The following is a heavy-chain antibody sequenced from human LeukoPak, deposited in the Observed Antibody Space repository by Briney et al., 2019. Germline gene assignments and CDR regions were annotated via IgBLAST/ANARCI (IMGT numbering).Heavy chain of an antibody. Sequence: ASVKVSCKASGGTFSSYAISWVRQAPGQGLEWMGGITPIFGTANYAQKFQGRVTITADESTSTAYMELSSLRSEDTAVYYCARGLVAAKYYFDYWGQGTLVTVSS. D-gene: IGHD2-15*01. CDR1: GGTFSSYA. CDR3: ARGLVAAKYYFDY. CDR2: ITPIFGTA. V-gene: IGHV1-69*13. J-gene: IGHJ4*02.